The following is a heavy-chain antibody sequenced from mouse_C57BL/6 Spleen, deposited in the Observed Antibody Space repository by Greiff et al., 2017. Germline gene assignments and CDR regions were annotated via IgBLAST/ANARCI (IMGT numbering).Heavy chain of an antibody. CDR2: INPYNGGT. D-gene: IGHD5-5*01. V-gene: IGHV1-19*01. Sequence: EVKLQESGPVLVKPGASVKMSCKASGYTFTDYYMNWVKQSHGKSLEWIGVINPYNGGTSYNQKFKGKATLTADKSSSTAYMALNSLTSEDSAVYYCARGLPTGYWGQGTTLTVSS. CDR3: ARGLPTGY. J-gene: IGHJ2*01. CDR1: GYTFTDYY.